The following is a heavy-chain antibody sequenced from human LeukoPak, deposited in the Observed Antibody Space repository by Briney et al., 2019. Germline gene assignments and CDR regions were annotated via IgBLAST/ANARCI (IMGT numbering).Heavy chain of an antibody. V-gene: IGHV4-59*08. CDR3: ATQRLCSSGRYSSWFDP. J-gene: IGHJ5*02. CDR1: GVRMSNYY. CDR2: IYYTGII. D-gene: IGHD2-15*01. Sequence: PSETLSLTCTVSGVRMSNYYWNWIRQAPGKGPEWIGYIYYTGIINYNPSLRSRLTISVDTSKSQFSMQLSSVTAADTAVYYCATQRLCSSGRYSSWFDPWGQGTLVTVSS.